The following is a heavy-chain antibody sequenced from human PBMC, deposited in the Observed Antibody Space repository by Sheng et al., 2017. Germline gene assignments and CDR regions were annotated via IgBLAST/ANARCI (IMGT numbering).Heavy chain of an antibody. D-gene: IGHD3-3*01. V-gene: IGHV4-34*01. CDR2: INHSGST. CDR3: ARGGPPYYDFWSGYLFDY. CDR1: GGSFSGYY. J-gene: IGHJ4*02. Sequence: QVQLQQWGAGLLKPSETLSLTCAVYGGSFSGYYWSWIRQPPGKGLEWIGEINHSGSTNYNPSLKSRVTISVDTSKNQFSLKLSSVTAADTAVYYCARGGPPYYDFWSGYLFDYWGQGTLVTVSS.